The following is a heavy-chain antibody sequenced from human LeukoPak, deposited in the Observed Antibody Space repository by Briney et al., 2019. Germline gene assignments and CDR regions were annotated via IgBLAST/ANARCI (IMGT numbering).Heavy chain of an antibody. CDR3: ARAEYYDFWSGYSTAAYYYYGMDV. Sequence: GGSLRLSCAASGFTFSSYAMHWVRQAPGKGLEWVAVISYDGSNKYYADSVKGRFTISRDNSKNTLYLQMNSLRAEDTAVYYCARAEYYDFWSGYSTAAYYYYGMDVWGQGTTVTVSS. CDR1: GFTFSSYA. CDR2: ISYDGSNK. V-gene: IGHV3-30-3*01. D-gene: IGHD3-3*01. J-gene: IGHJ6*02.